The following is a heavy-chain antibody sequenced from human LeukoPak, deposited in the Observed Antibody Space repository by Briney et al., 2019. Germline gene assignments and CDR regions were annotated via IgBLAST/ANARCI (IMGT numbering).Heavy chain of an antibody. V-gene: IGHV3-72*01. CDR2: SRNKANSYTT. Sequence: PGGSLRLSCAASGFTFSDHYMDWVRQAPGKGLEWVGRSRNKANSYTTAYAASVKGRFSISRDNSRNSLYLQMNSLKTEDTAVYYCARRVATSFDYWGQGTLVTVSS. CDR3: ARRVATSFDY. D-gene: IGHD5-12*01. J-gene: IGHJ4*02. CDR1: GFTFSDHY.